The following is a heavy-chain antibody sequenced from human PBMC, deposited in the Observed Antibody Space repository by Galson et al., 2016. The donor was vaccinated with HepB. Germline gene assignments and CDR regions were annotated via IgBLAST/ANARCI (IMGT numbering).Heavy chain of an antibody. V-gene: IGHV5-51*01. Sequence: QSGAEVKKPGESLKISCKGSGYRFSDYWIGWVRQKPGKGLQWMGIIFPGDSDTRYNPSFQGQVTISADKSVTTAYLQLRSLKASDTAIYYCASYRGCDFWGGPCLEYFKYWGQGTQVIVSS. CDR1: GYRFSDYW. CDR3: ASYRGCDFWGGPCLEYFKY. J-gene: IGHJ1*01. CDR2: IFPGDSDT. D-gene: IGHD3-3*01.